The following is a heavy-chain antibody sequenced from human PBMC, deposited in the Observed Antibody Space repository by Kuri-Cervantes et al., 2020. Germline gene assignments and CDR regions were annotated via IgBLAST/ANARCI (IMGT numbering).Heavy chain of an antibody. D-gene: IGHD3-10*01. V-gene: IGHV3-48*01. CDR3: AKEGSRYYYYGMDV. Sequence: GESLKISCAASGFTFSNAWMSWVRQAPGKGLEWVSYISSSSSTIYYADSVKGRFTISRDNAKNSLYLQMNSLRAEDTAVYYCAKEGSRYYYYGMDVWGQGTTVTVSS. CDR2: ISSSSSTI. CDR1: GFTFSNAW. J-gene: IGHJ6*02.